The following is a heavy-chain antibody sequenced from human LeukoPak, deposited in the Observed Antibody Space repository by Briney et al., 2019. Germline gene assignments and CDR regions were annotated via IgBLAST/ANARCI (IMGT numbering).Heavy chain of an antibody. V-gene: IGHV1-24*01. CDR2: FDPEDGET. Sequence: GASVKVSCKASGYTFTSYYMHWVRQAPGKGLEWMGGFDPEDGETIYAQKFQGRVTMTEDTSTDTAYMELSSLRSEDTAVYYCATALIAVAVLYFDYWGQGTLVTVSS. CDR1: GYTFTSYY. J-gene: IGHJ4*02. CDR3: ATALIAVAVLYFDY. D-gene: IGHD6-19*01.